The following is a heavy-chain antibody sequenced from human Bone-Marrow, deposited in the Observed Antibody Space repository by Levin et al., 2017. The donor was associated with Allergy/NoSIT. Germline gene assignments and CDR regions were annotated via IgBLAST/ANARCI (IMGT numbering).Heavy chain of an antibody. CDR1: GFNFSTYN. D-gene: IGHD4-17*01. CDR2: ITRSSDYM. J-gene: IGHJ6*02. CDR3: AKDRTYGSLWNYGMDV. V-gene: IGHV3-21*01. Sequence: GGSLRLSCAASGFNFSTYNMNWVRQAPGKGLEWVSSITRSSDYMYYADSVKGRFTISRDNAKNSLFLQMNSLRVDDTAVYYCAKDRTYGSLWNYGMDVWGQGTTVTVSS.